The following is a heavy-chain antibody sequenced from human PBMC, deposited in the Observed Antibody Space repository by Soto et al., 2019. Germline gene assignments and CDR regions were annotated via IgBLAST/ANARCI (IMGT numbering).Heavy chain of an antibody. V-gene: IGHV4-59*12. Sequence: SETLSLTCTVSGGSISSYYWSWIRQPPGKGLGWIGYIYYSGSTNYNPSLKSRVTISVDKSKNQFSLKLSSVTAADTAVYYCVAHLMNGGADYSFDYWGQGILVTVSS. J-gene: IGHJ5*01. CDR1: GGSISSYY. CDR3: VAHLMNGGADYSFDY. D-gene: IGHD2-8*01. CDR2: IYYSGST.